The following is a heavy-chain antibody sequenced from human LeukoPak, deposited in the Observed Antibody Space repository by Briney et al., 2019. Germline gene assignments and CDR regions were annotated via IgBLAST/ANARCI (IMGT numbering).Heavy chain of an antibody. V-gene: IGHV1-2*02. J-gene: IGHJ5*02. CDR3: ARAHHPFYDILTGYYTGWFDP. D-gene: IGHD3-9*01. Sequence: ASVKVSCKASGYTFTGYYLHWVRQAPGQGLEWMGWINPNSGGTNYAQKFQGRVTMTRDTSTSTVYMELSSLRSEDTAVYYCARAHHPFYDILTGYYTGWFDPWGQGTLVTVSS. CDR1: GYTFTGYY. CDR2: INPNSGGT.